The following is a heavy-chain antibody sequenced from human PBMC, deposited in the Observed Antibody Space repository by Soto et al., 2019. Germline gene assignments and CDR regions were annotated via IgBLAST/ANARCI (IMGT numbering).Heavy chain of an antibody. CDR3: ARDNGYSYGYTLDH. Sequence: PSETRSLRWSVSGGSISRYDWSGSRQPPGKGLEWIGYIYYSGSTNYNPSLKSRVTISVDTSKNQFSLKLSSVTAADTAVYYCARDNGYSYGYTLDHWGQGTLVTVS. CDR2: IYYSGST. J-gene: IGHJ4*02. V-gene: IGHV4-59*01. D-gene: IGHD5-18*01. CDR1: GGSISRYD.